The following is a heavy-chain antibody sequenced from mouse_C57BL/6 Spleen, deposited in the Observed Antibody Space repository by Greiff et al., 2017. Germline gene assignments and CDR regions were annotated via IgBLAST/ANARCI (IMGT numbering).Heavy chain of an antibody. CDR3: TRGTGTGYFDV. V-gene: IGHV5-9-1*02. CDR1: GFTFSSYA. Sequence: EVKLQESGEGLVKPGGSLKLSCAASGFTFSSYAMSWVRQTPEKGLEWVAYISSGGDYIYYADTVKGRFTISKDNARNTLYLQMSSLTSEDTAVYYCTRGTGTGYFDVWGTGTTVTVSS. J-gene: IGHJ1*03. CDR2: ISSGGDYI. D-gene: IGHD4-1*01.